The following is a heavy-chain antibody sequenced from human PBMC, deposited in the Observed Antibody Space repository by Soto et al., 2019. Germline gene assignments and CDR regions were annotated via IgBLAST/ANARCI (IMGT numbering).Heavy chain of an antibody. V-gene: IGHV3-33*01. CDR2: IWDDGRRK. CDR1: GFTFSLYG. Sequence: GGSLRLSCAASGFTFSLYGMHWVRQAPGKGLEWVAAIWDDGRRKDYADSVKDRLFISRDDSKNTLYLQLDSLRPEDTAVYYCATWQGSLNFHYWGQGTLVTVSS. J-gene: IGHJ4*02. CDR3: ATWQGSLNFHY.